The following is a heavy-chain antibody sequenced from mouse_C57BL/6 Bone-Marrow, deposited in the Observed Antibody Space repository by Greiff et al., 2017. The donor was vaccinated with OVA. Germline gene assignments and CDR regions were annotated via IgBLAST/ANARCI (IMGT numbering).Heavy chain of an antibody. CDR3: ARNFYAMDY. J-gene: IGHJ4*01. V-gene: IGHV3-6*01. Sequence: EVQLVESGPGLVKPSQSLSLTCSVTGYSITSGYYWNWIRQFPGNKLEWMGYISYDGSNNYNPSLKNRISITRDTSKNQFFLKLNSVTTEDTATYYCARNFYAMDYWGQGTSVTVSS. CDR1: GYSITSGYY. CDR2: ISYDGSN.